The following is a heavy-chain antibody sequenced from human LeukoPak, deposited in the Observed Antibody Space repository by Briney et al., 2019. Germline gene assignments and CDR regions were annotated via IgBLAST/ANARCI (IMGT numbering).Heavy chain of an antibody. Sequence: PSETLSLTCAVYGGSFSGYYWSWIRQPPGKGLEWIGEINHSGSTNYNPSLKSRVTISVDTSKNQFSLKLSSVTAEDTAVYYCAREDAVDEWELVDYWGQGTLVTVSS. J-gene: IGHJ4*02. CDR2: INHSGST. CDR1: GGSFSGYY. CDR3: AREDAVDEWELVDY. V-gene: IGHV4-34*01. D-gene: IGHD1-26*01.